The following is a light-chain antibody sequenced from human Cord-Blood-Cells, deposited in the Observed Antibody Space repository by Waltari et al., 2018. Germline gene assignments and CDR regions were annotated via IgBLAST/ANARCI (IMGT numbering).Light chain of an antibody. CDR1: QSVSSY. Sequence: EIVLTQSPATLALSPGERAPLSCRASQSVSSYLAWYQQKPRQAPRLLIYDASNRATGIPARFSGSGSGTDFTLTISSLEPEEFAVYYCQQRSNWPRTFGQVTKVEIK. V-gene: IGKV3-11*01. CDR3: QQRSNWPRT. CDR2: DAS. J-gene: IGKJ1*01.